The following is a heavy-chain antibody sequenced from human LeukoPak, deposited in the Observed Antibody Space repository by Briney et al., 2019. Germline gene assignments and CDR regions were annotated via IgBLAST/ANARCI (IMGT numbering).Heavy chain of an antibody. CDR3: ARDDSGRFDY. CDR2: ISYDGSNK. D-gene: IGHD1-26*01. Sequence: GGSLRLSCAASGFTFSSYAMHWVRQAPGKGLEWVAVISYDGSNKYYADSVKGRFTISRDNSKNTLYLQMNSLRAEDTAVYYCARDDSGRFDYWGQGTLVTVSS. CDR1: GFTFSSYA. V-gene: IGHV3-30*04. J-gene: IGHJ4*02.